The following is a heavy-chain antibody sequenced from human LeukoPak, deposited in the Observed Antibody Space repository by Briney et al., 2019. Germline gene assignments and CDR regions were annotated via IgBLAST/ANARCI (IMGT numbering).Heavy chain of an antibody. D-gene: IGHD1-26*01. J-gene: IGHJ4*02. CDR2: IYFSGST. CDR1: GGSFSGYY. V-gene: IGHV4-59*01. CDR3: ARYGESGSYDY. Sequence: PSETLPLTCTVSGGSFSGYYWSWMRQPPGKGLEWIGYIYFSGSTNYNPSLKSRVTISVDTSKKQLSLKVRSVTAADTAVYYCARYGESGSYDYWGQATLVTVSS.